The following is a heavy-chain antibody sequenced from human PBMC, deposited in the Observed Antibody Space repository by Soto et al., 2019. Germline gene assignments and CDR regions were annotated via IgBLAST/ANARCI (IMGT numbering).Heavy chain of an antibody. CDR3: TRNDYGDFFLHH. CDR1: GFSLSTSGMC. V-gene: IGHV2-70*11. D-gene: IGHD4-17*01. CDR2: IDWGDDK. J-gene: IGHJ5*02. Sequence: EPGPTLVNPTQTLTLTCTFSGFSLSTSGMCVSWIRQPPGKALERHARIDWGDDKYYSTSLKTRLTISKDTSKNQVVLTMTNMDPVVTASYYCTRNDYGDFFLHHWGEETRVTV.